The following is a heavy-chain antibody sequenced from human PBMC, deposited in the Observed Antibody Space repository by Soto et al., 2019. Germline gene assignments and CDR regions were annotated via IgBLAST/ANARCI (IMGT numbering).Heavy chain of an antibody. Sequence: GGSLRLSCAASGFTFSSYAMHWVRQAPGKGLEWVAVISYDGSNKYYADSVKGRFTISRDNSKNTLYLQMNSLRAEDTAVYYCARDISPSGYYGMDVWGQGTTVTVSS. J-gene: IGHJ6*02. CDR2: ISYDGSNK. D-gene: IGHD3-3*02. V-gene: IGHV3-30-3*01. CDR1: GFTFSSYA. CDR3: ARDISPSGYYGMDV.